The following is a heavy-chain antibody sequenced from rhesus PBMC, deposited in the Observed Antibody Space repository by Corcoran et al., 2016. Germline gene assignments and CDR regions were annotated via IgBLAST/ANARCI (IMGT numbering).Heavy chain of an antibody. V-gene: IGHV4-173*01. CDR1: GGSISSNY. D-gene: IGHD4-23*01. Sequence: QLQLQESGPGLVKPSETLSLTCAVSGGSISSNYWSWIRQPPGKGLEWIGRIAGSGGSTHYNPTLRRRVTIYTRTSRNQFSLKLSSVTAADTAVYYCARERSNFFWGFDYWGQGVLVTVSS. CDR2: IAGSGGST. CDR3: ARERSNFFWGFDY. J-gene: IGHJ4*01.